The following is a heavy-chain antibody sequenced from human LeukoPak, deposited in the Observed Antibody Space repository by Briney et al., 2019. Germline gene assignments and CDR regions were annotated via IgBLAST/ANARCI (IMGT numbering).Heavy chain of an antibody. CDR1: DGSINSYY. Sequence: ASETLSLTCSVSDGSINSYYWGWIRQPPGKGLEWIGSIYYSGSTYYNPSLKSRVTISVDTSKNQFSLKLNSVTATDTAVYYCARHYGPWGQGTLVTVSS. CDR3: ARHYGP. V-gene: IGHV4-39*01. D-gene: IGHD3-10*01. CDR2: IYYSGST. J-gene: IGHJ4*02.